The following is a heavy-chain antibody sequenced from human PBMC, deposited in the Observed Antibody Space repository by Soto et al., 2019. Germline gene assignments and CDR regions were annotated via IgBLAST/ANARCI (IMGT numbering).Heavy chain of an antibody. CDR2: ISSSSSTI. CDR1: GFTFSSYS. CDR3: ARDGFTTIVVKAFDI. D-gene: IGHD3-22*01. V-gene: IGHV3-48*02. J-gene: IGHJ3*02. Sequence: EVQLVESGGGLVQPGGSLRLSCAASGFTFSSYSMNWVRQAPGKGLEWVSYISSSSSTIYYADSVKGRFTISRDNAKNSLYLQMNSLRDEDTAVYYCARDGFTTIVVKAFDIWGQGTMVTVSS.